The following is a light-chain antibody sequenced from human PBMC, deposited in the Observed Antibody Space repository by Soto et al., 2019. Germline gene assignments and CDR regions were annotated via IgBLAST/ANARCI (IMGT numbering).Light chain of an antibody. CDR3: QQYSSSPLT. CDR1: QSVSSSY. J-gene: IGKJ4*01. CDR2: GAS. V-gene: IGKV3-20*01. Sequence: EIALTQSPGTLSLSPGERATLSCRASQSVSSSYLAWYQQKPGQAPRLLIYGASSRATGIPDRFSGSGSGTDFTLTISRLEPEDFAVYHCQQYSSSPLTFGGGTKVDNK.